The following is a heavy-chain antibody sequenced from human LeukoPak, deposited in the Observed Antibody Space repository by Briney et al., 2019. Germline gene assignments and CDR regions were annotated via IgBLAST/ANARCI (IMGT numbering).Heavy chain of an antibody. D-gene: IGHD2-2*01. CDR3: AMGSTLFDY. CDR1: GGSISSYY. J-gene: IGHJ4*02. V-gene: IGHV4-59*04. Sequence: SETLSLTCTVSGGSISSYYWSWIRQPPGKGLEWIGYIYYSGSTYYNPSLKSRVTISVDTSKNQFSLKLSSVTAADTAVYYCAMGSTLFDYWGQGTLVTVSS. CDR2: IYYSGST.